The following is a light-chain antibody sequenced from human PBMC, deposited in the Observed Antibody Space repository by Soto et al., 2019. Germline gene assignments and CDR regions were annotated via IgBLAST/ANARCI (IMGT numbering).Light chain of an antibody. V-gene: IGKV4-1*01. CDR3: QQYYSTPLT. CDR2: WAS. CDR1: QSVLYSSNNKNY. J-gene: IGKJ4*01. Sequence: IVMTQSPDSLAVSLGERATINCKSSQSVLYSSNNKNYLAWYQQKPGQPPKLLIYWASTREAGFPDRISGSGSGTDFTLTISSLQAEDVAVYYCQQYYSTPLTFGGGTKVEIK.